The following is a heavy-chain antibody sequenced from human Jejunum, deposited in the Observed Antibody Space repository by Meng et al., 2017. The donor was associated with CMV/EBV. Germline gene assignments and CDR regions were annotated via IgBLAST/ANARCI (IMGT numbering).Heavy chain of an antibody. CDR2: IFYSRST. J-gene: IGHJ4*02. V-gene: IGHV4-59*01. CDR3: AGSYNWNYVSFDY. Sequence: SGGSISSYYWSWLRQPPGKGLEWIGYIFYSRSTNYNPSLKSRVTISVDTSKNQFSLNLRSVTAADTAVYYCAGSYNWNYVSFDYWGLGTLVTVSS. D-gene: IGHD1-7*01. CDR1: GGSISSYY.